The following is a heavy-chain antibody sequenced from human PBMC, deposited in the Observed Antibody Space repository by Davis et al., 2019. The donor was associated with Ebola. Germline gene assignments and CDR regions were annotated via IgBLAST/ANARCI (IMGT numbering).Heavy chain of an antibody. CDR2: INHSGST. D-gene: IGHD4-23*01. CDR1: GGSFSGYY. CDR3: ARGTSTVGISFDY. Sequence: MPSETLSLTCAVYGGSFSGYYWSWIRQPPGKGLEWIGEINHSGSTNYNPSLKSRVTISVDTSKNQFSLKLSSVTAADTAVYYCARGTSTVGISFDYWGQGTLVTVSS. V-gene: IGHV4-34*01. J-gene: IGHJ4*02.